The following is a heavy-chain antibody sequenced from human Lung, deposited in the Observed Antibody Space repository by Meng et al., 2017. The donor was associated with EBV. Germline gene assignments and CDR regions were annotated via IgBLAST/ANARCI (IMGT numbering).Heavy chain of an antibody. CDR2: INTNTGNP. J-gene: IGHJ4*02. CDR1: GYTFTPYS. Sequence: QVQLVQSGSELKNPGASLKVSCKDSGYTFTPYSINWVRQAPGQGLEWMGWINTNTGNPTYAQGFTGRFVFSLDTSVSTAYLQISSLKAEDTAVYYCARDLSTVVFDYWGQGTLVTVSS. D-gene: IGHD4-23*01. CDR3: ARDLSTVVFDY. V-gene: IGHV7-4-1*02.